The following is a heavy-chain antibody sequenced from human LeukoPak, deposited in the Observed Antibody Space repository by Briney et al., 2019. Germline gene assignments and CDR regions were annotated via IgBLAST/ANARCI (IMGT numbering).Heavy chain of an antibody. V-gene: IGHV1-18*01. CDR1: GYTFISYG. J-gene: IGHJ4*02. CDR2: ISAYNGNT. Sequence: ASVKVSCKASGYTFISYGISWVRQAPGQGLEWMGWISAYNGNTNYAQKLQGRVTMTTDTSTSTAYMELRSLRSDDTAVYYCARASIAVAGTAIHYFDYWGQGTLVTVSS. CDR3: ARASIAVAGTAIHYFDY. D-gene: IGHD6-19*01.